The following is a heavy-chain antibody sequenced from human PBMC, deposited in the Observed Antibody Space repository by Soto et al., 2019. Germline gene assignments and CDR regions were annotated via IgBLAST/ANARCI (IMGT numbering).Heavy chain of an antibody. CDR2: ISGSGGST. CDR1: GFTFSSYG. D-gene: IGHD5-12*01. CDR3: AKARWLPNWFDP. J-gene: IGHJ5*02. V-gene: IGHV3-23*04. Sequence: VQLVESGGGVVQPGRSLRLSCAASGFTFSSYGMHWVRQAPGKGLEWVSAISGSGGSTYYADSVKGRFTISRDNSKNTLYLQMNSLRAADTAVYYCAKARWLPNWFDPWGQGTLVTVSS.